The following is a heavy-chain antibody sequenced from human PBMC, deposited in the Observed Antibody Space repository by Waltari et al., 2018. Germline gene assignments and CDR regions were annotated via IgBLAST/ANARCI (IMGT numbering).Heavy chain of an antibody. CDR2: IYYSGST. V-gene: IGHV4-39*07. CDR3: ARVAYCGGDCYPYYFDY. Sequence: QLQLQESGPGLVKPSETLSLTCTVSGGSISSSSYYWGWIRQPPGKGLEWIGSIYYSGSTYYNPSLKSRVTISVDTSKNQFSLKLSSVTAADTAVYYCARVAYCGGDCYPYYFDYWGQGTLVTVSS. CDR1: GGSISSSSYY. J-gene: IGHJ4*02. D-gene: IGHD2-21*01.